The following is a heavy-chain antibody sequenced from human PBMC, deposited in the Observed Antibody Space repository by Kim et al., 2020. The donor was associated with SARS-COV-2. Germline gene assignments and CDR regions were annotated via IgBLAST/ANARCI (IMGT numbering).Heavy chain of an antibody. J-gene: IGHJ6*02. Sequence: GGSLRLSCAGSGFTLEDYGLHWVRQAPGKGLEWVSGIGRKTHQTAYADSVKGRFTISRDNAKNSLYLEMSGLRPEDTAFYFCAKETFKRICDSSSCDVIYDYGMDVWSQGTTVTAS. V-gene: IGHV3-9*01. CDR2: IGRKTHQT. CDR1: GFTLEDYG. D-gene: IGHD3-22*01. CDR3: AKETFKRICDSSSCDVIYDYGMDV.